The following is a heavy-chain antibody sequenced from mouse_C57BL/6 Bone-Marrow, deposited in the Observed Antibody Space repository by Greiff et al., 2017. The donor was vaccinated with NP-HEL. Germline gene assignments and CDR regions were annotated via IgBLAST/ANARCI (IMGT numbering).Heavy chain of an antibody. V-gene: IGHV8-8*01. D-gene: IGHD3-3*01. Sequence: QVTLKESGPGILQPSQTLSLTCSFSGFSLSTFGMGVGWIRPPSGKGLEWLAHIWWDDDKYYNPALKSRLTISKDTSKNQVFLKIANVYTADTATYYCARIPSFSDIDYWGQGTTLTVSS. J-gene: IGHJ2*01. CDR2: IWWDDDK. CDR3: ARIPSFSDIDY. CDR1: GFSLSTFGMG.